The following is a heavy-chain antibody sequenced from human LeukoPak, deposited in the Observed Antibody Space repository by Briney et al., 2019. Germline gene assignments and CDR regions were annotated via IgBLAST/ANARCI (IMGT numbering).Heavy chain of an antibody. D-gene: IGHD3-3*01. CDR3: ATLSYDVWTGINWFDP. J-gene: IGHJ5*02. CDR2: IRTSGDT. V-gene: IGHV3-23*01. CDR1: RFIFSSYA. Sequence: GGSLRLSCAASRFIFSSYAVSWVRQAPGKGLEWVSGIRTSGDTFYADSVKGRFTISRDISKNTVYLQMNSLRAEDSAVYYCATLSYDVWTGINWFDPWGQGTLVTVSS.